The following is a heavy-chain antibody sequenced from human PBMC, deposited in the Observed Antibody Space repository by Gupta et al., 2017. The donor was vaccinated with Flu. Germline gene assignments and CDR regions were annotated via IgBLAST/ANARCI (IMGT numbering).Heavy chain of an antibody. D-gene: IGHD5-18*01. Sequence: RQAPGKGREWLANMSLGGNNIYYADSQKGRFTISRDNSKNTLYLQMNSVREEDTGVYYCAKDPGGYSYGYFDAWGQGALVIVSS. CDR2: MSLGGNNI. CDR3: AKDPGGYSYGYFDA. J-gene: IGHJ4*02. V-gene: IGHV3-30*18.